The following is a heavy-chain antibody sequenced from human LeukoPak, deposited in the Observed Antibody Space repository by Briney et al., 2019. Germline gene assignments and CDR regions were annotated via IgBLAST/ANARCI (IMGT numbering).Heavy chain of an antibody. J-gene: IGHJ6*02. V-gene: IGHV4-34*12. CDR2: IIRSGST. CDR3: AAAPTYYYYYGMDV. CDR1: GGSFSGYY. Sequence: PSETLSLTCAVYGGSFSGYYWSWIRQPPGKGLEWIGEIIRSGSTNYNPFLKSRVTISVDTSKNQFSLKLSSVTAADTAVYYCAAAPTYYYYYGMDVWGQGTTVTVSS.